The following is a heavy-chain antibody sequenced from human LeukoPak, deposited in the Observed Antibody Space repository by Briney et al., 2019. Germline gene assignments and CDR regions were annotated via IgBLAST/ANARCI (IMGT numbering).Heavy chain of an antibody. CDR2: ISGTGGST. V-gene: IGHV3-23*01. J-gene: IGHJ4*02. Sequence: GGSLRLSCAASVFTFSTYAMTWVRQPPRKGLKWVSLISGTGGSTYYADTVKGRFTISRDTSKNTLYLQMSSLRAEDTAVYYSAKGAQYYGSGSHRRGHYFDSWGQGTLVTVSS. CDR3: AKGAQYYGSGSHRRGHYFDS. D-gene: IGHD3-10*01. CDR1: VFTFSTYA.